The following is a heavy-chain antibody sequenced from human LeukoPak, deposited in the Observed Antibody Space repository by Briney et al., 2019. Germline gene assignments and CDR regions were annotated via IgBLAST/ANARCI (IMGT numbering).Heavy chain of an antibody. J-gene: IGHJ4*02. CDR1: GFTFSNAW. Sequence: KPGGSPRLSCAASGFTFSNAWMSWVRQAPGKGLEWVGRIKSKTDGGTTDYAAPVKGRFTISRDDSKNTLYLQMNSLKTEDTAVYYCTTETYGGPVDYWGQGTLVTVSS. CDR2: IKSKTDGGTT. V-gene: IGHV3-15*01. D-gene: IGHD3-16*01. CDR3: TTETYGGPVDY.